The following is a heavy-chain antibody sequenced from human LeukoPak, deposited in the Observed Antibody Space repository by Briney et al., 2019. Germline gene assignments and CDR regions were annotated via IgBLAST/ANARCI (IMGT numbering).Heavy chain of an antibody. Sequence: ASVKVSCKASGYTFTGYYMHWVRQAPGQGLEWMGWVNPNSGGTNYAQKFQGRVTMTRDTSISTAYMELSRLRSDDTAVYHCARGARTTVVTYWYFDLWGRGTLVTVSS. CDR2: VNPNSGGT. J-gene: IGHJ2*01. CDR3: ARGARTTVVTYWYFDL. D-gene: IGHD4-23*01. V-gene: IGHV1-2*02. CDR1: GYTFTGYY.